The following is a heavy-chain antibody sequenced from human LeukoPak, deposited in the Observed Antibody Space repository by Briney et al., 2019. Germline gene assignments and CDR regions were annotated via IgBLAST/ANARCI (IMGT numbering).Heavy chain of an antibody. D-gene: IGHD5-18*01. CDR2: MNPNSGNT. Sequence: ASVKVSCKASGYTFTSYDINWVRQATGQGLEWMGWMNPNSGNTGYAQKFQGRVTMTRNTSISTAYMELSSLRSEDTAVYYCARGRGGGYSYGSIYYYYMDVWGKGTTVTVSS. J-gene: IGHJ6*03. CDR3: ARGRGGGYSYGSIYYYYMDV. V-gene: IGHV1-8*01. CDR1: GYTFTSYD.